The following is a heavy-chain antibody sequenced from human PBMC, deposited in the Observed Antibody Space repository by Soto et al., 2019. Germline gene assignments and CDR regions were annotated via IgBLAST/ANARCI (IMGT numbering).Heavy chain of an antibody. CDR1: GFTFSSYW. D-gene: IGHD6-19*01. CDR3: AAPPIAVAGNGCFQH. J-gene: IGHJ1*01. V-gene: IGHV3-7*01. Sequence: EVQLVESGGGLVQPGGSLRLSCAASGFTFSSYWMSWVRQAPGKGLEWVANINPDGSAIYYVDSVKSRVTISRDNAKNSLYLQITSLRAEDTVVYYCAAPPIAVAGNGCFQHWGQGTLVTVSS. CDR2: INPDGSAI.